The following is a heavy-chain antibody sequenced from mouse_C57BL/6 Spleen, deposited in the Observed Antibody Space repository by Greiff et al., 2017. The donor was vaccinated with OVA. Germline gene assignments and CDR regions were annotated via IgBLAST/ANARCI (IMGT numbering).Heavy chain of an antibody. CDR2: IDPSDSET. CDR1: GYTFTSYW. Sequence: VQLQQPGAELVRPGSSVKLSCKASGYTFTSYWMHWVKQRPIQGLEWIGNIDPSDSETHYNQKFKDKATLTVDKSSSTAYMQLSSLTSEDSAVYYCARGIYDGYSHAMDYWGQGTSVTVSS. V-gene: IGHV1-52*01. CDR3: ARGIYDGYSHAMDY. J-gene: IGHJ4*01. D-gene: IGHD2-3*01.